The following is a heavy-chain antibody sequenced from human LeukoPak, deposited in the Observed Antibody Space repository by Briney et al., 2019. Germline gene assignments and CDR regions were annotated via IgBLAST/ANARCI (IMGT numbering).Heavy chain of an antibody. CDR1: GFSFTSYN. CDR2: INSSSSYT. J-gene: IGHJ3*02. Sequence: GGSLRLSCAASGFSFTSYNMNWVRQAPGQGPEWVSSINSSSSYTYYADSVKGRFTISRDNAKNSLYLQMNSLRAEDTAVYYCAREIGAMIVVVIGAFDIWGQGTMVTVSS. V-gene: IGHV3-21*01. D-gene: IGHD3-22*01. CDR3: AREIGAMIVVVIGAFDI.